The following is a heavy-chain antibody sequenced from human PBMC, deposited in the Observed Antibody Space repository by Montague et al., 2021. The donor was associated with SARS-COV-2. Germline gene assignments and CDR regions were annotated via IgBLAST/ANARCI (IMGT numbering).Heavy chain of an antibody. CDR1: GGSISSGSYY. V-gene: IGHV4-61*02. CDR2: IYTSGST. Sequence: TLSLTCTVFGGSISSGSYYWSWIRQPAGKGLEWIGRIYTSGSTNYNPSLKSRVTISVDTSKNQFSLKLSSVTAADTAVYYCAREAPGRCSGGSCSLDNWFDPWGQGTLVTVSS. CDR3: AREAPGRCSGGSCSLDNWFDP. J-gene: IGHJ5*02. D-gene: IGHD2-15*01.